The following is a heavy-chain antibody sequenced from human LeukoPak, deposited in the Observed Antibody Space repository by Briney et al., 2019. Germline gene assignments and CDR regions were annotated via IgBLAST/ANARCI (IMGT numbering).Heavy chain of an antibody. CDR1: GGSISSYY. D-gene: IGHD6-13*01. V-gene: IGHV4-59*01. CDR2: IYYSGST. Sequence: PSETLSLTCTVSGGSISSYYWSWIRQPPGKGLEWIGYIYYSGSTNYNPSLKSRVTISVDTSKNQFSLKLSSVTAADTAVYYCARSTYSRYYSDYWGQGTLVTVSS. J-gene: IGHJ4*02. CDR3: ARSTYSRYYSDY.